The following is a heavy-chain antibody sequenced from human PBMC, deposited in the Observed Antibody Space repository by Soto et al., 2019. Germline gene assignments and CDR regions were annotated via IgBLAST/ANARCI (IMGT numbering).Heavy chain of an antibody. D-gene: IGHD2-2*03. CDR2: IIPIFGTA. Sequence: GASVKVSCKASGGTFSSYAISWVRQAPGQGLEWMGGIIPIFGTANYAQKFQGRVTITADESTSTAYMELSSLRSEDTAVYYCARRKNTLDEYYYYYYGMDVWGQGTTVTVSS. CDR1: GGTFSSYA. CDR3: ARRKNTLDEYYYYYYGMDV. J-gene: IGHJ6*02. V-gene: IGHV1-69*13.